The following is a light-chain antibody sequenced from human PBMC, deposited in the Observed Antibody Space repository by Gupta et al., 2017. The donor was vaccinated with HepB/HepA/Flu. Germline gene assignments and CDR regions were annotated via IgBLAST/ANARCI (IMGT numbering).Light chain of an antibody. Sequence: QSVLTQPPSPSGTPGQRVTISCSGSSSNVGSKSVNWYRQLPGTAPKLLIYGNDQRPSGVPDRFSGSKSVTSASLAISGLQSDDEADYYCTTWDDSLIGWVFGGGTKLTVL. V-gene: IGLV1-44*01. CDR3: TTWDDSLIGWV. CDR2: GND. CDR1: SSNVGSKS. J-gene: IGLJ3*02.